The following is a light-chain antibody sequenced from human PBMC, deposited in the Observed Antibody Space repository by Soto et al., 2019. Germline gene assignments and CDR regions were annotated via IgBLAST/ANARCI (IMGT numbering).Light chain of an antibody. V-gene: IGKV1-5*03. CDR1: QSINNW. J-gene: IGKJ1*01. Sequence: DIPMTQSPSTLSAFVGDRVTITCRASQSINNWLAWYQQKPGKAPNLLIYKASTLESGVPSRFSGSGSGTEFTLTISSLQPDDFATDDCQQYNTYLWTFGQGTKVEIK. CDR3: QQYNTYLWT. CDR2: KAS.